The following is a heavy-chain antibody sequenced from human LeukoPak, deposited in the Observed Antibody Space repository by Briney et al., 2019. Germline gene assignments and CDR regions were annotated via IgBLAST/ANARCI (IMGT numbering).Heavy chain of an antibody. D-gene: IGHD3-10*01. CDR2: INHSGST. CDR1: GGTFSGYY. CDR3: ARQFASGSYYLAWFDP. V-gene: IGHV4-34*01. J-gene: IGHJ5*02. Sequence: SETLSLTCAVYGGTFSGYYWSWIRQPPGKGLEWIGEINHSGSTNYNPSLKSRVAISVDTSKNQFSLKLSSVTAADTAVYYCARQFASGSYYLAWFDPWGQGTLVTVSS.